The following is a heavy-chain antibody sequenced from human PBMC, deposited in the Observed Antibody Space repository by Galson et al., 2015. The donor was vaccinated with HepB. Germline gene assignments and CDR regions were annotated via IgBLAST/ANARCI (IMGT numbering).Heavy chain of an antibody. V-gene: IGHV3-30-3*01. D-gene: IGHD5-18*01. CDR2: ISYDGSNK. J-gene: IGHJ4*02. CDR3: ARDSKARGYSYGYNDY. Sequence: SLRLSCAASGFTFSSYAMHWVRQAPGKGLEWVAVISYDGSNKYYADSVKGRFTISRDNSKNTLYLQMNSLRAEDTAVYYCARDSKARGYSYGYNDYWGQGTLVTVSS. CDR1: GFTFSSYA.